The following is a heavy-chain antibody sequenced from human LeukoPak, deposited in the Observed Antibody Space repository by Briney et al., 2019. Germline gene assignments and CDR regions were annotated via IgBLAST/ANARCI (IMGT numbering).Heavy chain of an antibody. CDR2: ISGGGDSI. D-gene: IGHD3-10*01. CDR3: AREMDGEYGSGTFYDL. V-gene: IGHV3-11*01. Sequence: GGSLRLSCAASNFVFSDYYMSWVRQAPGKGLQWVSYISGGGDSIYYADSVRGRFTISRDNAKNSLYLQMNSLRADDTAVYYCAREMDGEYGSGTFYDLWGQGNMVTVSS. CDR1: NFVFSDYY. J-gene: IGHJ5*02.